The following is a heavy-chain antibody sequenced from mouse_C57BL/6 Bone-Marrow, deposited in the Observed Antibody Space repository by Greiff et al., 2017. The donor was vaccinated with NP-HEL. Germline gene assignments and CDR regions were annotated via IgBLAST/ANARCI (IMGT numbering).Heavy chain of an antibody. J-gene: IGHJ4*01. CDR1: GYTFTDHT. Sequence: QVQLQQSDAELVKPGASVKISCKVSGYTFTDHTIHWMKQRPEQGLEWIGYIYPRDGSTKYNEKFKGKATLTADKSSSTAYMQLNSLTSEDSAVYFCALLWLRRGDYYAMDYWGQGTSVTVSS. CDR2: IYPRDGST. V-gene: IGHV1-78*01. CDR3: ALLWLRRGDYYAMDY. D-gene: IGHD2-2*01.